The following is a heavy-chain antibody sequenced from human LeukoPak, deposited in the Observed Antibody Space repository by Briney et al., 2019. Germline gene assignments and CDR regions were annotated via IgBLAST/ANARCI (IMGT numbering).Heavy chain of an antibody. CDR2: IIPIFGTA. CDR3: ARDRATYDFWSGYRGGRYYYYYMDV. Sequence: GASVKVSCKASGGTFSSYAISWVRQAPGQGLEWMGGIIPIFGTANYAQKFQGRVTITADESTSTAYMELSSLRSEDTAVYYCARDRATYDFWSGYRGGRYYYYYMDVWGKGTTVTVSS. CDR1: GGTFSSYA. V-gene: IGHV1-69*01. D-gene: IGHD3-3*01. J-gene: IGHJ6*03.